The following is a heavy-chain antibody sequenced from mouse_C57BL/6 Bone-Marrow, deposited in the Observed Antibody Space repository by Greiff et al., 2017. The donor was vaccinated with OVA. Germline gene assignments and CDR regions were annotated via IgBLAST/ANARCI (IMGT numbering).Heavy chain of an antibody. CDR1: GFSLTSYG. Sequence: VKLMESGPGLVQPSQSLSITCTVSGFSLTSYGVHWVRQSPGKGLEWLGVIWSGGSTDYNAAFISRLSISKDNSKSQVFFKTNRQQADDTAIYYCARKGPTGTDYFNDGNQGTTLTVSS. V-gene: IGHV2-2*01. CDR3: ARKGPTGTDYFND. D-gene: IGHD4-1*02. J-gene: IGHJ2*01. CDR2: IWSGGST.